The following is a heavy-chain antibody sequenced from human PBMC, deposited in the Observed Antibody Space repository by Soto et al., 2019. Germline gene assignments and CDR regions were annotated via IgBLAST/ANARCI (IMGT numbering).Heavy chain of an antibody. CDR3: ARDRGMGATRTYYFGMEV. V-gene: IGHV1-69*01. CDR2: IIPIFGTA. J-gene: IGHJ6*02. D-gene: IGHD1-26*01. CDR1: GGTFSSYA. Sequence: QVQLVQSGAEVKKPGSSVKVSCKASGGTFSSYAISWVRQAPGQGLEWMGGIIPIFGTANYAQTFQGRVTITADESTSTAYMELSSLRSGDTAVYYCARDRGMGATRTYYFGMEVWGQGTTVTVSS.